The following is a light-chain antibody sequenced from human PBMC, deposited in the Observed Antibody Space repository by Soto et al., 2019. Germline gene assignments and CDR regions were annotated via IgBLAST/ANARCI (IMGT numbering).Light chain of an antibody. Sequence: QSALTQPASVSGSPGQSITISCTGTSSDVGGYNYVSWYQHHPGKAPKLMIYEVNNRPSGISRRFSGSKSGNTASLTISGLQAEDEADYYCSSYTSSSTLVFGGGTKVTVL. CDR2: EVN. CDR3: SSYTSSSTLV. V-gene: IGLV2-14*01. J-gene: IGLJ3*02. CDR1: SSDVGGYNY.